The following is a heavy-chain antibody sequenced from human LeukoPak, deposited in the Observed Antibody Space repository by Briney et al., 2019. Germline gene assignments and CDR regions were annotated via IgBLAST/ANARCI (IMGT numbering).Heavy chain of an antibody. J-gene: IGHJ4*02. D-gene: IGHD2-2*02. CDR2: IYSGGST. CDR1: GFTFSSYW. V-gene: IGHV3-66*01. CDR3: ARDWREYLAFDY. Sequence: GGSLRLSSAASGFTFSSYWMSWVRQAPGKGLEWVSVIYSGGSTYYADSVKGRFTISRDNSKNTLYLQMNSLRAKDTAVYYCARDWREYLAFDYWGQGTLVTVSS.